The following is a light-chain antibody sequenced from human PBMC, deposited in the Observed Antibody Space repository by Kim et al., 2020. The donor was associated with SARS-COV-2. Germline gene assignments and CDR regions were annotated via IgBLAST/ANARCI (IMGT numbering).Light chain of an antibody. V-gene: IGKV1-27*01. CDR1: QGISNY. CDR2: AAS. CDR3: QKYNSALQT. J-gene: IGKJ1*01. Sequence: ASVGDRVTITCRASQGISNYLAWYQQKPGKVPKLLIYAASTLQSGVPSRFSGSGSGTDFTLTISSLQPEDVATYYCQKYNSALQTFGQGTKVDIK.